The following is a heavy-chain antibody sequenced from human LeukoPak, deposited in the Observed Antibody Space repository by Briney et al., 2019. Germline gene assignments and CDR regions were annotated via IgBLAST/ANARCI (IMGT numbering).Heavy chain of an antibody. CDR2: IKQDGSEK. V-gene: IGHV3-7*01. CDR3: VYGNNFDY. D-gene: IGHD4-11*01. Sequence: GGSLRLSCAASGFTFSSYWMSWVRQAPGKGLEWVANIKQDGSEKYYVDSVKGRFTISRDNAKNSLYLKMNSLRAEDTAVYYCVYGNNFDYWGQGPLVTVSS. J-gene: IGHJ4*02. CDR1: GFTFSSYW.